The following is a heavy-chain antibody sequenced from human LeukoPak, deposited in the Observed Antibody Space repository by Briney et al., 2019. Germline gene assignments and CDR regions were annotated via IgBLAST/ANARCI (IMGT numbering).Heavy chain of an antibody. CDR3: ARGNDYYGSGRQSYFDP. CDR1: GGSISSYY. J-gene: IGHJ5*02. CDR2: IQSIGGT. Sequence: SETLSLTCSVSGGSISSYYRTWIRQSPEKGLEWIGYIQSIGGTNYNPSLKSRVTISVDTSKNQFSLKLTSVTAADAAFYYCARGNDYYGSGRQSYFDPWGQGTLVTVSS. D-gene: IGHD3-10*01. V-gene: IGHV4-59*01.